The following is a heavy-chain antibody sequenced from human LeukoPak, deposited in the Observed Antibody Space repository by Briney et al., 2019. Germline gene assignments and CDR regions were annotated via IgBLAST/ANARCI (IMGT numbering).Heavy chain of an antibody. CDR3: ARTLAYDFWSGYWYY. J-gene: IGHJ4*02. V-gene: IGHV3-23*01. CDR2: ISGSGAGT. CDR1: GFTFSSYA. D-gene: IGHD3-3*01. Sequence: AGGPLRLSCAASGFTFSSYATSWVRQAPGKGLEWVSSISGSGAGTHYADSVKGRFTISRDNSKNTLYVQMNGLRAEDTAVYYCARTLAYDFWSGYWYYWGQGTLLTVSS.